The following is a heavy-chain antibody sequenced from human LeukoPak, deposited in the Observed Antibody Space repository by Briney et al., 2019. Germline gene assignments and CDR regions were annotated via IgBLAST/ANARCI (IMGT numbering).Heavy chain of an antibody. CDR1: GYSISSGYY. V-gene: IGHV4-38-2*02. CDR3: ARAPPYYGDYGRLDY. D-gene: IGHD4-17*01. CDR2: FYHSGST. Sequence: PSETLSLICTVSGYSISSGYYWGWIRQPPGKGLEWIGRFYHSGSTYYNPSLKSRVTISVDTSKNQFSLKLSSVTAADTAVYFCARAPPYYGDYGRLDYWGQGTLVTVSS. J-gene: IGHJ4*02.